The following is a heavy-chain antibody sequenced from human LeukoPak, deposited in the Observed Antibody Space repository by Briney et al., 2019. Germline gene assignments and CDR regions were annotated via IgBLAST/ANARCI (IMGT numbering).Heavy chain of an antibody. CDR3: ATLGPLRLQGDFDY. Sequence: PGGSLRLSCAASGFTFSSYAMSWVRQAPGKGLEWVSAISGSGGSTYYADSVKGRFTISRDNSKNTLYLQMNSLRAEDTAVYHCATLGPLRLQGDFDYWGQGTLVTVSS. CDR1: GFTFSSYA. V-gene: IGHV3-23*01. J-gene: IGHJ4*02. CDR2: ISGSGGST. D-gene: IGHD2-21*02.